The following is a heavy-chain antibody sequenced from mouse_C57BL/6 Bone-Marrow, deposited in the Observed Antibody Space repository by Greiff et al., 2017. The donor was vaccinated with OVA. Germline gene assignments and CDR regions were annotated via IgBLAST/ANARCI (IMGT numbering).Heavy chain of an antibody. J-gene: IGHJ3*01. CDR1: GFNIKDDY. Sequence: EVQLQQSGAELVRPGASVKLSCTASGFNIKDDYMHWVKQRPEQGLEWIGWIDPESGDTEYASKFQGEATITADTSSNTAYLQLSSLTSEDTAVYYCSYYYGREGLAYWGQGTLVTVSA. V-gene: IGHV14-4*01. D-gene: IGHD1-1*01. CDR3: SYYYGREGLAY. CDR2: IDPESGDT.